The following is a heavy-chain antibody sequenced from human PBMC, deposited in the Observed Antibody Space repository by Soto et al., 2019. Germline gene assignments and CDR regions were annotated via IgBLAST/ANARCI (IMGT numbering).Heavy chain of an antibody. CDR3: ARELGGYDYLYYYYYMDV. J-gene: IGHJ6*03. D-gene: IGHD5-12*01. V-gene: IGHV1-69*08. CDR2: IIPVLDMA. CDR1: GDIFDSLT. Sequence: QVQLVQSGAEMKKPGSSVKVSCQASGDIFDSLTINWVRQAPGQGLEWMGRIIPVLDMANYAQKFQGRVTIIADKSTSTVYMELSSLTSKDTAVYYCARELGGYDYLYYYYYMDVWGEGTTVTVSS.